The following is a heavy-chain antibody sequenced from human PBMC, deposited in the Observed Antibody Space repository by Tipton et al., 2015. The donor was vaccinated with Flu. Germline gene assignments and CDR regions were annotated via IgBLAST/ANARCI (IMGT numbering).Heavy chain of an antibody. CDR1: GGSISSGSYY. CDR2: IYTSGST. Sequence: TLSLTCTVSGGSISSGSYYWSWIRQPAGKGLEWIGRIYTSGSTNYNPSLKSRATISVDTSKNQFSLKLSSVTAADTAVYYCAREGFDSSGYRAGDAFDIWGQGTMVTVSS. V-gene: IGHV4-61*02. J-gene: IGHJ3*02. D-gene: IGHD3-22*01. CDR3: AREGFDSSGYRAGDAFDI.